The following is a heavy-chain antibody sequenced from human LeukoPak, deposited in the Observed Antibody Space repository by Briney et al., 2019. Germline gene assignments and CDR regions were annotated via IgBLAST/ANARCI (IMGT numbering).Heavy chain of an antibody. Sequence: ASVKVSCKASGYTFTSYGISWVRQAPGQGLEWMGWISAYNGDTNYAQKLQGRVTMTTDTSTSTAYMELRSLRSDDTAVYYCARVNTYYYDSSGYEDYWGQGTLVTVSS. D-gene: IGHD3-22*01. CDR2: ISAYNGDT. CDR1: GYTFTSYG. V-gene: IGHV1-18*01. J-gene: IGHJ4*02. CDR3: ARVNTYYYDSSGYEDY.